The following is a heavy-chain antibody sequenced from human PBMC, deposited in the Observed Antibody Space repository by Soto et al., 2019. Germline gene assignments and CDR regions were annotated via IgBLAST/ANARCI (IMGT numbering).Heavy chain of an antibody. Sequence: PGKRLEVLSHISSSGATIYYADSVKGRFTISRDNAKNSLYLQMSRLRVEDTAVYFRAEDGIRDGVTLSACLLNRSTDL. D-gene: IGHD2-15*01. J-gene: IGHJ2*01. CDR3: AEDGIRDGVTLSACLLNRSTDL. CDR2: ISSSGATI. V-gene: IGHV3-11*04.